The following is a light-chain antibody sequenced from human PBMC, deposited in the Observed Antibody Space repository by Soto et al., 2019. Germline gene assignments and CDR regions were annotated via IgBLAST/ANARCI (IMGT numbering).Light chain of an antibody. CDR2: GAS. Sequence: EIVMTQSPATLSVSPGERATLSCRASQSVSSNFAWYQQKPAQAPTLLIYGASTRATGIPARFSGSGSGTEFTLTISGLQSEDFAVYYCQQYNNWPQTFGQGTKVEIK. CDR3: QQYNNWPQT. J-gene: IGKJ1*01. CDR1: QSVSSN. V-gene: IGKV3-15*01.